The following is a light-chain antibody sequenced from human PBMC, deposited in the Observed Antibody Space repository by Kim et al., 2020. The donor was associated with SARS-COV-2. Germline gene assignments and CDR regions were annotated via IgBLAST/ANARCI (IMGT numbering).Light chain of an antibody. V-gene: IGKV3-20*01. J-gene: IGKJ4*01. CDR3: QQYGSPPLS. Sequence: SQGERATLSCRANQTIPSSYLAWYQHKPGQAPRLLIYGAFNRASGIPDRFSGSGSGADFTLNISRLEPEDFAVYYCQQYGSPPLSFGGGTKVEFK. CDR1: QTIPSSY. CDR2: GAF.